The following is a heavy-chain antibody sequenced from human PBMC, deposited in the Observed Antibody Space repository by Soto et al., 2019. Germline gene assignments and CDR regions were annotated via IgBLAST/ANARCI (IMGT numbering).Heavy chain of an antibody. Sequence: GGSLRLSCAASGFTFTNYAMNWVRQAPGEGLEWVSGIGGGGGSAYYAASVKGRFTISRDISKNTLYLQMNSLRADDTAVYYCAKSGSQIIYYYGMDVWGQGTTVTVSS. CDR3: AKSGSQIIYYYGMDV. D-gene: IGHD1-26*01. J-gene: IGHJ6*02. V-gene: IGHV3-23*01. CDR1: GFTFTNYA. CDR2: IGGGGGSA.